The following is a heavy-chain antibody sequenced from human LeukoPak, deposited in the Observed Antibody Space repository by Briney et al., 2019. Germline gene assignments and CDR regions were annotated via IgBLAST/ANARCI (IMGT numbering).Heavy chain of an antibody. D-gene: IGHD5-18*01. CDR1: GGSISNYY. CDR2: IYYSGST. V-gene: IGHV4-59*08. J-gene: IGHJ6*02. CDR3: ARSEVDTAMVNAYHYYGMDV. Sequence: SETLSLTCTVSGGSISNYYWSWIRQPPGKGLEWIGYIYYSGSTNYNPSLKSRVTISVDTSKNQSSLKLSSVTAADTAVYYCARSEVDTAMVNAYHYYGMDVWGQGTTVTVSS.